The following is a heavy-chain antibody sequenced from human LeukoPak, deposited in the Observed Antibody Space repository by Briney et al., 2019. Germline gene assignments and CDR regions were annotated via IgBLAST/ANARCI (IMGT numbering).Heavy chain of an antibody. J-gene: IGHJ6*03. D-gene: IGHD3-10*01. CDR3: ARDEERYYYGSRYYMDV. V-gene: IGHV3-30-3*01. CDR2: ISYDGSNK. Sequence: GGSLRLSCAASGFTFSSYAMHWVRQAPGKGLEWVAVISYDGSNKYYADSVKGRFTISRDNSKNTLYLQMNSLRAEDTAVYYCARDEERYYYGSRYYMDVWGKGTTVTVSS. CDR1: GFTFSSYA.